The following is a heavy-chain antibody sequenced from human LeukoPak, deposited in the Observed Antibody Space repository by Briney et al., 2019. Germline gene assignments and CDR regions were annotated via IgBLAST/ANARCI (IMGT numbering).Heavy chain of an antibody. D-gene: IGHD4-17*01. CDR1: GFTVSSNY. J-gene: IGHJ6*02. Sequence: LSGGSLRLSCAASGFTVSSNYMSWVRQAPGKGLEWVSVIYSGGSTYYADSVMGRFTISRDNSKNTLYLQMNSLRAEDTAVYYCARDDYGDSNYYYGMDVWGQGTTVTVSS. V-gene: IGHV3-66*01. CDR3: ARDDYGDSNYYYGMDV. CDR2: IYSGGST.